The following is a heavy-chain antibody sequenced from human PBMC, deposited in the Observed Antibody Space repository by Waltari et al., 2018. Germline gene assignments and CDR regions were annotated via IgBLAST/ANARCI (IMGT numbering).Heavy chain of an antibody. V-gene: IGHV5-51*01. CDR1: GYTFTRYW. D-gene: IGHD1-1*01. CDR3: ARPNGMSTIPYFDY. CDR2: IYPGDSDT. J-gene: IGHJ4*02. Sequence: QLVQFGLGGEKPGESLEIPCKASGYTFTRYWSGWVRQTPGKGLEWLGVIYPGDSDTRYSPSFQGQVTVSADKSITTAYLQWSSLKASDTAIYYCARPNGMSTIPYFDYWGQGTLVTVSS.